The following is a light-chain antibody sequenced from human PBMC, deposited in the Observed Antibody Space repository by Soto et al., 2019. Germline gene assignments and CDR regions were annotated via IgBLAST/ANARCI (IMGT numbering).Light chain of an antibody. CDR3: GSWDSSLSAYA. CDR1: SSNIGNNA. CDR2: YDD. V-gene: IGLV1-36*01. Sequence: QSVLTQPPSVSEAPRQRVTISCSGSSSNIGNNAVNWYQQLPGKAPKLLIYYDDLLPSGVSDRFSGSKSGTSASLAISGLQSEDEADYYCGSWDSSLSAYAFGTGTKVTVL. J-gene: IGLJ1*01.